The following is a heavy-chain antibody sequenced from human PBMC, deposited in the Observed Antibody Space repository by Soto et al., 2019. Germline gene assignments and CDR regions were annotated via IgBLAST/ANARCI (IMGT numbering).Heavy chain of an antibody. J-gene: IGHJ6*02. V-gene: IGHV4-59*08. CDR3: ARLLSLPYGMAV. CDR1: GGSISSYY. Sequence: QVQLQESGPGLVKPSETLSLTCTVSGGSISSYYWSWIRQPPGKGLEWIGYIYYSGSTNYNPSLKSRVTISVDTSNNQFSLMLTSVTAADAAVYYCARLLSLPYGMAVWGQGTTVTVSS. D-gene: IGHD2-21*01. CDR2: IYYSGST.